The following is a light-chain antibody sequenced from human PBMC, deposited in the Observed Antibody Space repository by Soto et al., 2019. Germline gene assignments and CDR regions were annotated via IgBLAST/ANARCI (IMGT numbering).Light chain of an antibody. CDR1: QSVSSY. Sequence: EIVLTQSPATLSLSPGERATLSCRASQSVSSYFAWYQQKPGQTPRLLIYDASNRATGIPARFSGSGSGTDFTLTISSLEPEDFAVYYCQQRSNWPITFGPGTRLEIK. CDR3: QQRSNWPIT. V-gene: IGKV3-11*01. J-gene: IGKJ5*01. CDR2: DAS.